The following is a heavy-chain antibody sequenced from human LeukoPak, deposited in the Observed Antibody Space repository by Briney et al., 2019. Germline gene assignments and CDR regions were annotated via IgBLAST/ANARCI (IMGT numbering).Heavy chain of an antibody. J-gene: IGHJ4*02. D-gene: IGHD6-13*01. Sequence: GASVKVSCKASGGTFSSYAISWVRQAPGQGLEWMGWINPNSGGTNYAQKFQGRVTMTRDTSISTAYMELSRLRSDDTAVYYCARGIAAVGVGSPKRNDYWGQGTLVTVSS. CDR2: INPNSGGT. CDR1: GGTFSSYA. CDR3: ARGIAAVGVGSPKRNDY. V-gene: IGHV1-2*02.